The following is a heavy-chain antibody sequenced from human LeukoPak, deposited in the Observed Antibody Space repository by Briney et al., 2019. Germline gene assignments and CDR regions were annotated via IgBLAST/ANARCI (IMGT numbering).Heavy chain of an antibody. J-gene: IGHJ4*02. D-gene: IGHD2/OR15-2a*01. CDR1: GFTFSSYA. V-gene: IGHV3-30-3*01. CDR2: ISYDGSNK. Sequence: GRSLRLSCAASGFTFSSYAMHWVRQAPGKGLEWVAVISYDGSNKYYADSVKGRFTISRDNSKNTLYLQMNSLRAEDTAVYYCARTVIGDYWGQGTLVTVSS. CDR3: ARTVIGDY.